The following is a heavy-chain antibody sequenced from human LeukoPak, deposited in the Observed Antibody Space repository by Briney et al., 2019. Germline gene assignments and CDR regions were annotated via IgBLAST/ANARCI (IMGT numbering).Heavy chain of an antibody. CDR1: GGSISSYY. J-gene: IGHJ4*02. CDR3: ASSGYSPFDY. CDR2: IYYSGST. Sequence: SETLSLTCTVSGGSISSYYWSWIRQPPGKGLEWIGYIYYSGSTNYNPSLKSRVTISVDTSKNQFSLKLSSVTAADTAVYYCASSGYSPFDYWGQGTLVTVSS. D-gene: IGHD3-22*01. V-gene: IGHV4-59*08.